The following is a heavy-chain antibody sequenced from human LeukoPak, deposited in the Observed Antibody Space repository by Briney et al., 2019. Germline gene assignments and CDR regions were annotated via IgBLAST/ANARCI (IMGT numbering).Heavy chain of an antibody. CDR3: ARDLWFGEFYNWFDP. D-gene: IGHD3-10*01. Sequence: GGSLRLSCAASGFTFSSYEMNWVRQAPGKGLEWVSYISSSGSTIYYADSVKGRFTISRDNAKNSLYLQMNSLRAEDTAVYYCARDLWFGEFYNWFDPWGQGTLVTVSS. CDR1: GFTFSSYE. J-gene: IGHJ5*02. V-gene: IGHV3-48*03. CDR2: ISSSGSTI.